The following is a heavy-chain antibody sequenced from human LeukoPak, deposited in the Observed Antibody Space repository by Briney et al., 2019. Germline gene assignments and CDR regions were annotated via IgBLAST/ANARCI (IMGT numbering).Heavy chain of an antibody. Sequence: SETLSLTCAVSGGSISSGGYSWSWIRQPPGKGLEWIGYIYHSGSTYYNPSLKSRVTISVDRSKNQFSLKLSFVTAADTAVYYCARGPSANWFDPWGQGTLVTVSS. CDR2: IYHSGST. J-gene: IGHJ5*02. V-gene: IGHV4-30-2*01. CDR1: GGSISSGGYS. CDR3: ARGPSANWFDP.